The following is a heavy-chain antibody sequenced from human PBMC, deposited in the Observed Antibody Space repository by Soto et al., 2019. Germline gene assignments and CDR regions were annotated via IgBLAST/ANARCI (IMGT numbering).Heavy chain of an antibody. CDR3: ARLEGASNSSFFFAY. V-gene: IGHV4-59*12. CDR2: INHSGST. J-gene: IGHJ4*02. D-gene: IGHD1-26*01. CDR1: GGSISSYY. Sequence: SETLSLTCTVSGGSISSYYWSWIRQPPGKGLEWIGYINHSGSTNYNPSLKSRVTISVDTSKNQFSLKLSSVTAADTAVYYCARLEGASNSSFFFAYWGQGTLVTVSS.